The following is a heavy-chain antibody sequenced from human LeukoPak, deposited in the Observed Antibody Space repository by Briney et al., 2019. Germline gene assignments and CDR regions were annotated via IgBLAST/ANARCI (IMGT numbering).Heavy chain of an antibody. CDR3: AKTNRFYDTTGYYD. V-gene: IGHV3-23*01. Sequence: GGSLRLSCAASGFTFSTYAMSWVRQAPGKGLERVSAISGSGGATYYADSVKGRFTISRDNSKNTLNLQMNSLRAEDTAVYYCAKTNRFYDTTGYYDWGQGTLVTVSS. CDR1: GFTFSTYA. D-gene: IGHD3-22*01. CDR2: ISGSGGAT. J-gene: IGHJ4*02.